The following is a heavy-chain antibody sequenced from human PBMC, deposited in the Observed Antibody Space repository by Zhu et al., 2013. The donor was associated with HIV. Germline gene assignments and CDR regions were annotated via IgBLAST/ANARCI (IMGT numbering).Heavy chain of an antibody. Sequence: QVQLVQSGAEVKKPGASVKVSCKAFGYTFTSYDINWVRRASGQGLEWMGWMSPNSGNTGYAQKFQGRVTMTRNTPISTAYMELRGLTSEDTAIYYCVKGPPNWGFDFWGQGTPGHRLL. V-gene: IGHV1-8*01. CDR2: MSPNSGNT. J-gene: IGHJ4*02. CDR1: GYTFTSYD. D-gene: IGHD7-27*01. CDR3: VKGPPNWGFDF.